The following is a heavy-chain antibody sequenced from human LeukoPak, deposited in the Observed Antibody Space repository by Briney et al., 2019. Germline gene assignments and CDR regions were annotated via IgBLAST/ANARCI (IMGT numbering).Heavy chain of an antibody. V-gene: IGHV3-23*01. CDR3: GRGMRDYYGLDY. CDR2: ISGSGGSA. D-gene: IGHD3-10*01. CDR1: GFTFSHYA. Sequence: GGSLRLSCAASGFTFSHYAMTWVRQPPGKGLEWVSGISGSGGSAYYAESVQGRFTMSRDNSKNMLYLEMNSLTAEDTAVYYCGRGMRDYYGLDYWGQGILVTVSS. J-gene: IGHJ4*02.